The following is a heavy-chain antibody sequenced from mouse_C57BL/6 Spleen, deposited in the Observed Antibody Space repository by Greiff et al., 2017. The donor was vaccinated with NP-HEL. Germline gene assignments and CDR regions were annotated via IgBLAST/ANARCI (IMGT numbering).Heavy chain of an antibody. CDR1: GFTFSDYG. CDR3: ARGVQEYFDY. Sequence: EVKLMESGGGLVKPGGSLKLSCAASGFTFSDYGMHWVRQAPEKGLEWVAYISSGSSTIYYADTVKGRFTISRDNAKNTLFLQMTSLRSEDTAMYYCARGVQEYFDYWGQGTTLTVSS. CDR2: ISSGSSTI. V-gene: IGHV5-17*01. J-gene: IGHJ2*01.